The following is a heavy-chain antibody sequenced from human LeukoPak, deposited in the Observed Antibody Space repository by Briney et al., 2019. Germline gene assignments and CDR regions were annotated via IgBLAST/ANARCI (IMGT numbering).Heavy chain of an antibody. J-gene: IGHJ4*02. CDR3: ARAVEIWFGESQQPGFDY. CDR2: ISAYNGNT. Sequence: GASVKVSCKASGYTFTSYGISWVRQAPGQGLEWMGWISAYNGNTNYAQKLQGRVTMTTDTSTSTAYMELRSLRSDDTAVYYCARAVEIWFGESQQPGFDYWGQGTLVTVSS. CDR1: GYTFTSYG. V-gene: IGHV1-18*01. D-gene: IGHD3-10*01.